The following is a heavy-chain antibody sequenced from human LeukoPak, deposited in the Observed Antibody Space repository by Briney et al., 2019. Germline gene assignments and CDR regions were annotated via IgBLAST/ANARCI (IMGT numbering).Heavy chain of an antibody. J-gene: IGHJ4*02. CDR3: ATRATAGPW. D-gene: IGHD6-13*01. Sequence: SGTLSLTCAVSGASITSTYWSTWVRQPPGKGLEWIGGIHDSGSTNYNPSLKSRVTMSVDKSKNQFSLNLTSVTAADTAVYYCATRATAGPWWGQGTLVTVSS. CDR2: IHDSGST. CDR1: GASITSTYW. V-gene: IGHV4-4*02.